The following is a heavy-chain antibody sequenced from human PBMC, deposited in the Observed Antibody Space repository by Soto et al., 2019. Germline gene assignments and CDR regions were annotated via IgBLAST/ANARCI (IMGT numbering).Heavy chain of an antibody. CDR3: AKGTNPVYFEY. CDR1: VFTFSSYA. CDR2: ISGSGGST. V-gene: IGHV3-23*01. Sequence: GGSLRLSCAASVFTFSSYAMSCVRQAPGKWLEWVSAISGSGGSTYYADSVKGRFTISRDNSKNTLYLQMNSLRAEDTAVYYCAKGTNPVYFEYWGQGTLVTVSS. J-gene: IGHJ4*02.